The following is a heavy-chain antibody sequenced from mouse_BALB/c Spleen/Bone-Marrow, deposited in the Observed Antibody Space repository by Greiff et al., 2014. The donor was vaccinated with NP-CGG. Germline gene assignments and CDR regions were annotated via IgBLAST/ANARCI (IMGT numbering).Heavy chain of an antibody. CDR1: GFAFSHYG. D-gene: IGHD1-1*01. CDR3: ARHLLLRSSNTMDY. V-gene: IGHV5-6*01. CDR2: IGSGGTYI. Sequence: EVKLVESGGDLVKPGGSLKLSCAASGFAFSHYGMSWVRQTPDKRLEWVATIGSGGTYIYYSDSVKGRFTISRDNAKNILYLQMSSLKSEDTAMYYCARHLLLRSSNTMDYWGQGTSVTVSS. J-gene: IGHJ4*01.